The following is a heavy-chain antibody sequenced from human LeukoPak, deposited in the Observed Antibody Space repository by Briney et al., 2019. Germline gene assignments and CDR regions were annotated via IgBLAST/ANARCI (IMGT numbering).Heavy chain of an antibody. D-gene: IGHD6-13*01. V-gene: IGHV1-3*01. CDR1: GYTFTNYA. Sequence: ASVKVSCKASGYTFTNYAMHWVRQAPGQRLEWMGWINAGNGNTKYSQNFQGRVTFTRDTSAFTVYMELSSLRSEDTAVYYCAREHSTSWSDFDYWGQGTLVTVSS. J-gene: IGHJ4*02. CDR2: INAGNGNT. CDR3: AREHSTSWSDFDY.